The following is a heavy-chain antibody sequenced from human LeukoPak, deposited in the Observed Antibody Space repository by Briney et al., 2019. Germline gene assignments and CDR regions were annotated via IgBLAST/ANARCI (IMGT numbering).Heavy chain of an antibody. J-gene: IGHJ4*02. D-gene: IGHD3-10*01. CDR2: IRSKANSYAT. Sequence: GGSLRLSCAASGFTFSGSAMHWVREASGEGPEWVCRIRSKANSYATAYAASVKGRFTISRDDSKNTAYLQMNSLKTEDTAVYYCTRLTMVRGVIIDYWGQGTLVTVSS. CDR1: GFTFSGSA. CDR3: TRLTMVRGVIIDY. V-gene: IGHV3-73*01.